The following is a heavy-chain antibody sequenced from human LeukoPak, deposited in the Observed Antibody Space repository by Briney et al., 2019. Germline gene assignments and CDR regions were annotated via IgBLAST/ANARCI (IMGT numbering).Heavy chain of an antibody. CDR1: GFTFSSYS. V-gene: IGHV3-21*01. D-gene: IGHD4-17*01. Sequence: GGPLRLSCAASGFTFSSYSMNWVRQAPGKGLEWVSSISSSSSYIYYADSVKGRFTISRDNAKNSLYLQMNSLRAEDTAVYYCATLMTTVTTSGALRFDYWGQGTLVTVSS. J-gene: IGHJ4*02. CDR2: ISSSSSYI. CDR3: ATLMTTVTTSGALRFDY.